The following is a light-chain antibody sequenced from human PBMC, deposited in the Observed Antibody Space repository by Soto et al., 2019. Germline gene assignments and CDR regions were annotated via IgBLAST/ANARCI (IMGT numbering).Light chain of an antibody. Sequence: DIQMTQSPSSLSASVGDRVTITCQASQDITNFLNWYQQKPGKAPKLLIYAASNLETGVRSSFSGGLYVPDFTLTISSPQPYDGATDYFEHYYLLALRVGQGTEVEFK. CDR3: EHYYLLALR. CDR1: QDITNF. J-gene: IGKJ1*01. CDR2: AAS. V-gene: IGKV1-33*01.